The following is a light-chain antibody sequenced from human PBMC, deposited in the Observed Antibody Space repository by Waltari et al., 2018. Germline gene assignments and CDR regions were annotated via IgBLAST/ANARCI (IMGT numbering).Light chain of an antibody. V-gene: IGLV1-40*01. CDR2: GNN. CDR3: QSYDRSLSAVV. Sequence: QSVLTQPPSVSGAPGQRVTISCTGRSSKLGADYDVHWYQQLPKTAPKLLLYGNNIRPSGVPDRLAGFQSGTSASLTITGLQAEDEADYYCQSYDRSLSAVVFGGGTKLTVL. CDR1: SSKLGADYD. J-gene: IGLJ2*01.